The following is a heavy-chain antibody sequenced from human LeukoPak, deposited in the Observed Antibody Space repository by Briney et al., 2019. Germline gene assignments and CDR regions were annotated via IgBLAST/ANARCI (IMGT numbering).Heavy chain of an antibody. D-gene: IGHD6-19*01. Sequence: GGSLRLSCAASEFTFSSYSMNWVRQAPGKGLEWVSYISSSSSTIYYADSVKGRFTISRDNAKNSLYLQMNSLRAEDTAVYYCAGGYSSGWIYYYYYGMDVWGQGTTVTVSS. CDR2: ISSSSSTI. CDR1: EFTFSSYS. V-gene: IGHV3-48*01. CDR3: AGGYSSGWIYYYYYGMDV. J-gene: IGHJ6*02.